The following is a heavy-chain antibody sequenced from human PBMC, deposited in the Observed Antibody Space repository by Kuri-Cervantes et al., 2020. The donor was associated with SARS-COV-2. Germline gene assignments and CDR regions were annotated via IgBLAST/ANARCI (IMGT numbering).Heavy chain of an antibody. V-gene: IGHV3-74*01. CDR1: GLIFNNSW. J-gene: IGHJ3*02. Sequence: GGSLRLSCAVSGLIFNNSWMHWVRQGPGKGLVWVSRISTDGTYTHYADSVKGRLTISRDNTRNTVYLQMNSLRAEDTALYYCAKDFLSRLGAFDIWGQGTMVTVPS. CDR3: AKDFLSRLGAFDI. D-gene: IGHD2/OR15-2a*01. CDR2: ISTDGTYT.